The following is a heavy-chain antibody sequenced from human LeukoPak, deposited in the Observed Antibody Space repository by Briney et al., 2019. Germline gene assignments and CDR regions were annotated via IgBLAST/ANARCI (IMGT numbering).Heavy chain of an antibody. J-gene: IGHJ6*02. V-gene: IGHV1-69*04. CDR2: IIPIFGIA. Sequence: ASVKVSCKASGGTFSSYAISWVRQAPGQGLEWMGRIIPIFGIANYAQKFQGRVTITADKSTSTAYMELSSLRSEDTAVYYCAKYSSGQNYYGMDVWGQGTTVTVSS. CDR1: GGTFSSYA. D-gene: IGHD6-19*01. CDR3: AKYSSGQNYYGMDV.